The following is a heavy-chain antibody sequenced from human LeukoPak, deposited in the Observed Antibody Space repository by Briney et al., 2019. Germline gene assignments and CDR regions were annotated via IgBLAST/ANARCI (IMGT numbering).Heavy chain of an antibody. CDR3: ARGGYSHDFDC. D-gene: IGHD5-18*01. CDR1: GFTFSTYS. V-gene: IGHV3-21*01. J-gene: IGHJ4*02. CDR2: ISSSSSYI. Sequence: GGSLRLSCAASGFTFSTYSMNWVRQAPGKGLEWVSSISSSSSYIYYADSVKGRFTISRDNAKNSLYLQMNSLRAEDTAVYYCARGGYSHDFDCWGQGTLVTVSS.